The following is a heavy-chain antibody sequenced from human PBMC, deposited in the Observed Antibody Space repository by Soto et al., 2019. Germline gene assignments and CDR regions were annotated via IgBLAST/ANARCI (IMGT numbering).Heavy chain of an antibody. V-gene: IGHV4-30-4*01. D-gene: IGHD5-12*01. J-gene: IGHJ4*02. CDR1: GVSISSGDYF. CDR2: IYDSGSS. CDR3: AREKGYISGPKNFDY. Sequence: SETLSLTCTVSGVSISSGDYFWSWISQSPGKGLEWIGYIYDSGSSYYNPSLKSRVTMSVDTSKNQFSLKLRSVTAADTAVYYCAREKGYISGPKNFDYWGQGTLVTVSS.